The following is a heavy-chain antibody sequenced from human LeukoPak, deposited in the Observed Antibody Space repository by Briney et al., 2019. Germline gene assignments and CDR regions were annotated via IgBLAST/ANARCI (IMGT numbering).Heavy chain of an antibody. CDR3: ARGILYSGSYYFDY. CDR1: GFTFDDYG. J-gene: IGHJ4*02. V-gene: IGHV3-20*04. D-gene: IGHD1-26*01. Sequence: GGSLRLSCAASGFTFDDYGMSWVRQAPGKGLEWVSGINWNGGSTGYADSVKGRFTISRDSAKNSRYLQMNSLRAEDTALYYCARGILYSGSYYFDYWGQGTLVTVSS. CDR2: INWNGGST.